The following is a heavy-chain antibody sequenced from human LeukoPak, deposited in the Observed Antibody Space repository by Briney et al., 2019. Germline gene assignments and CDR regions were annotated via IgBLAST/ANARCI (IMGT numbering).Heavy chain of an antibody. CDR1: GLTFSSYA. CDR3: AKDPAGYSYGPYAFDI. Sequence: GGSLRLSCAASGLTFSSYAMSWVRQAPGKGLEWVSGLSGSGVSTYYADSVKGRFPISRDNSKNTLYLQMNSMRADDTGVYYCAKDPAGYSYGPYAFDIWGQGTMVTVSS. D-gene: IGHD5-18*01. V-gene: IGHV3-23*01. J-gene: IGHJ3*02. CDR2: LSGSGVST.